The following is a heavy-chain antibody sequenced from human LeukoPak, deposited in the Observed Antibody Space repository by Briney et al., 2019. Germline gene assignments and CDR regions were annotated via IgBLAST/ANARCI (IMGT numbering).Heavy chain of an antibody. CDR1: GLTLADYS. D-gene: IGHD6-13*01. V-gene: IGHV3-43*01. Sequence: GGSLTLSCAVSGLTLADYSIHWDRQAPGEGMGWVSVISWDGGSTYYADSVKGRFTISRDNSKNSLYLQMNSLRTEDTALYYCAKVGSSWYLDYWGQGTLVTVSS. J-gene: IGHJ4*02. CDR3: AKVGSSWYLDY. CDR2: ISWDGGST.